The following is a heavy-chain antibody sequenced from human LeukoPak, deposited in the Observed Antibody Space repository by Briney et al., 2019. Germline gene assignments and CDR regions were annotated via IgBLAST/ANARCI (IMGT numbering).Heavy chain of an antibody. D-gene: IGHD5-12*01. CDR3: TTLKRGFTGYATD. J-gene: IGHJ4*02. Sequence: RGSLRLSCAASGFTFSNAWMGWVRQAPGKGLEWVGRIKTKADGGTIDYAAPVKGRFTILRDDSKSTLYLQMNSLKTEDTGVYYCTTLKRGFTGYATDWGQGTLVTVSS. V-gene: IGHV3-15*01. CDR2: IKTKADGGTI. CDR1: GFTFSNAW.